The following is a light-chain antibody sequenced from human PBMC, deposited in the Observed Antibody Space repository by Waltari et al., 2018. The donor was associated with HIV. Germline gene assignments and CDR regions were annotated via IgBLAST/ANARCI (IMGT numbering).Light chain of an antibody. Sequence: DIVMTQSPDSLAVSLGARATLHCTSSQSVLHSSTNKNCIAWYQQKPGQPPKLLTYWASTREFGVPDRFSGSGSGTDFTLTINSLQPEDVAVYYCQQYYSYPRTFGPGTKVDV. CDR2: WAS. J-gene: IGKJ3*01. CDR3: QQYYSYPRT. CDR1: QSVLHSSTNKNC. V-gene: IGKV4-1*01.